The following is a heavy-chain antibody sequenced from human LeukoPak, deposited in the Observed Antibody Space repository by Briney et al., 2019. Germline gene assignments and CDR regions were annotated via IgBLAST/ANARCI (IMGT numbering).Heavy chain of an antibody. D-gene: IGHD4/OR15-4a*01. CDR1: GGSFSGYY. CDR2: IYTSGST. J-gene: IGHJ6*03. V-gene: IGHV4-4*07. Sequence: SETLSLTCAVYGGSFSGYYWSWIRQPAGKGLEWIGRIYTSGSTNYNPSLKSRVTMSVDTSKNQFSLKLSSVTAADTAVYYCARDGPMVYYYYYMDVWGKGTTVTVSS. CDR3: ARDGPMVYYYYYMDV.